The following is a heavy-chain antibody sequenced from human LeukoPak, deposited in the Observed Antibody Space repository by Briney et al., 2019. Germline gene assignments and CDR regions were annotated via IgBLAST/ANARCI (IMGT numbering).Heavy chain of an antibody. CDR1: GFTFSSYS. V-gene: IGHV3-21*01. J-gene: IGHJ4*02. Sequence: GGSLRLSCAASGFTFSSYSMNWVRQAPGKGLEWVSSISSSSSYIYYADSVKGRFTISRDNAKNSLYLQMNSLRAEDTAVYYCARDAPGRYSSGWTPIDYWGQGTLVTVSS. CDR2: ISSSSSYI. D-gene: IGHD6-19*01. CDR3: ARDAPGRYSSGWTPIDY.